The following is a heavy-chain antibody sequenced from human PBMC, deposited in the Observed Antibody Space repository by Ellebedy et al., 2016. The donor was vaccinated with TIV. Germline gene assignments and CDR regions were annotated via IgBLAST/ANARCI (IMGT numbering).Heavy chain of an antibody. J-gene: IGHJ5*02. Sequence: GESLKISCAASGFTFSSYWMHWVRQAPGKGLVWVSHINNDGSSTGYADSVKGRFTISRDNAKNTLYLQMNSLRAEDTAVYYCARGGGYYYDSSGYYGGWFDPWGQGTLVTVSS. CDR1: GFTFSSYW. D-gene: IGHD3-22*01. CDR3: ARGGGYYYDSSGYYGGWFDP. CDR2: INNDGSST. V-gene: IGHV3-74*01.